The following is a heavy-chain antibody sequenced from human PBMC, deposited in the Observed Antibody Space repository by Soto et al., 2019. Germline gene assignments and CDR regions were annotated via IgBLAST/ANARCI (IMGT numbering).Heavy chain of an antibody. D-gene: IGHD6-6*01. CDR1: GGTFSSYA. Sequence: QVQLVQSGAEVKKPGSSVKVSCKASGGTFSSYAISWVRQAPGQGLEWMGGIIPIFGTANYAQKFQGRGTINADESTSTAYLELSSLRSEETAVDYCASVLKLHHFDYWGQGTLVTVSS. V-gene: IGHV1-69*01. J-gene: IGHJ4*02. CDR3: ASVLKLHHFDY. CDR2: IIPIFGTA.